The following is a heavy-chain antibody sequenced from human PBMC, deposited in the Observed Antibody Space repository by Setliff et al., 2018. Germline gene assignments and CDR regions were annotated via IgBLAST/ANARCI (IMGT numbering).Heavy chain of an antibody. CDR1: GGSFSGYY. V-gene: IGHV4-34*01. J-gene: IGHJ5*02. Sequence: SETLSLTCAVYGGSFSGYYWSWIRQPPGKGLEWIGEINHSGSTNYNPSLKSRVTISVDTSKNQFSLKLSSVTAADTAVYYCARTRGSSGWLNWFDPWGQGTLVTVS. CDR2: INHSGST. D-gene: IGHD6-19*01. CDR3: ARTRGSSGWLNWFDP.